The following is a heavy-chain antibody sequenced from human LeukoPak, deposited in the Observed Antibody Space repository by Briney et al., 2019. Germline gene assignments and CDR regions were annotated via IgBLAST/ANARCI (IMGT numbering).Heavy chain of an antibody. Sequence: GASVKVSCKASGYTFTGNYIHWVRQVPGQGLGWMGWINPNSGGTNYAQKFQGRVTMTRDTSISTASMELSRLTSDDTAVYYCAREVVAWGMNWFDPWGQGTLVTVSS. V-gene: IGHV1-2*02. CDR3: AREVVAWGMNWFDP. J-gene: IGHJ5*02. CDR1: GYTFTGNY. D-gene: IGHD3-16*01. CDR2: INPNSGGT.